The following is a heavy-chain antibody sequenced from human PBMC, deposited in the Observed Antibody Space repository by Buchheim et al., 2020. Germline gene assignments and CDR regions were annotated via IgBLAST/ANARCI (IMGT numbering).Heavy chain of an antibody. V-gene: IGHV3-30*04. D-gene: IGHD6-19*01. CDR2: ISYDGSNK. CDR1: GFTFSSYA. CDR3: ARGSISGWYYQNYYGMDV. J-gene: IGHJ6*02. Sequence: QVQLVESGGGVVQPGRSLRLSCAASGFTFSSYAMHWVRQAPGKGLEWVAVISYDGSNKYYADSVKGRFTISRDNSKNTLYLQMNSLRAEDTAVYYSARGSISGWYYQNYYGMDVWGQGTT.